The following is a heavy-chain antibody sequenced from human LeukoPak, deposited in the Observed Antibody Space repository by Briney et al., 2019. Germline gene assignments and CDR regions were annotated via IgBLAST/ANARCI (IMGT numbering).Heavy chain of an antibody. V-gene: IGHV3-7*01. CDR1: GFTFSKTW. Sequence: GGSLRLSCIGSGFTFSKTWMMWVRQAPGKGLEWVANINQDGGAISYVDSVKGRFTISRDNAKNSLYLQMNSLRAEDTAVYYCARAVATGLDYWGQGTLVTVSS. CDR2: INQDGGAI. CDR3: ARAVATGLDY. J-gene: IGHJ4*02. D-gene: IGHD5-12*01.